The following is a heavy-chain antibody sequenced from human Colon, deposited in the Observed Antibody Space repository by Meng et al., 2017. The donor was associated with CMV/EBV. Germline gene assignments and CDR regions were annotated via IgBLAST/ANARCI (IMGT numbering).Heavy chain of an antibody. V-gene: IGHV4-59*01. CDR3: ARDSRGFLDY. CDR1: GDSMTLYY. CDR2: IYDRGRP. J-gene: IGHJ4*02. D-gene: IGHD5-12*01. Sequence: GSLRLSCTVSGDSMTLYYWTWIRQSPGKGLEFIGNIYDRGRPSYESSLKSRVTIAQDTSKTQFSLKLKSVTAADTDIYYCARDSRGFLDYWGQGILVTVSS.